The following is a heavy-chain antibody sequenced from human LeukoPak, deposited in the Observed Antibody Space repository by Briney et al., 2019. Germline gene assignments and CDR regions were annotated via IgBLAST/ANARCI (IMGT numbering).Heavy chain of an antibody. Sequence: PSETLSLTCTVSGGSISSGSYYWSWIRQPAGKGLEWIGRIYTSGSTNYNPSLKSRVTISVDTSKNQFSLKLSSVTAADTAVYYCAREAIYWGQGTLVTVSS. CDR1: GGSISSGSYY. V-gene: IGHV4-61*02. J-gene: IGHJ4*02. CDR2: IYTSGST. CDR3: AREAIY.